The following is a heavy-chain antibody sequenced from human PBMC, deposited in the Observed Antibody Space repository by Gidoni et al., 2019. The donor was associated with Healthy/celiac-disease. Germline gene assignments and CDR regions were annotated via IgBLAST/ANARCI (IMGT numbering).Heavy chain of an antibody. CDR1: GGSISSGSYY. CDR2: IYTSGST. V-gene: IGHV4-61*02. CDR3: ARDVNAAVAGGGMDV. Sequence: QVQLQESGPGLVKPSQTLSLTCTVSGGSISSGSYYWSWIRQPAGKGLEWIGRIYTSGSTNYYPSLKSRVTISVDTSKNQFSLKLSSVTAADTAVYYCARDVNAAVAGGGMDVWGQGTTVTVSS. D-gene: IGHD6-19*01. J-gene: IGHJ6*02.